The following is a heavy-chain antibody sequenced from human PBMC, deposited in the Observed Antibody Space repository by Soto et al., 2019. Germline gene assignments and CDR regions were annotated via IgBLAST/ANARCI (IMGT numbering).Heavy chain of an antibody. D-gene: IGHD3-22*01. CDR2: ISASSAGT. V-gene: IGHV3-23*01. Sequence: QPGGSLRLSCAASGFTFTTYAMIWVRQAPGEGLQWVSSISASSAGTYYADSVKGRFTISRDNSMNTLYLQMSSLRAEDTAVYYCAKKSSGYYPFDYWGQGTLVTVSS. CDR1: GFTFTTYA. CDR3: AKKSSGYYPFDY. J-gene: IGHJ4*02.